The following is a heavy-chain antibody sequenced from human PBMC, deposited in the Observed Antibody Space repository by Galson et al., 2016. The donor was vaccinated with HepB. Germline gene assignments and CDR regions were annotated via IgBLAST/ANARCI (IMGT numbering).Heavy chain of an antibody. D-gene: IGHD6-13*01. CDR3: ARLDRYSRTDWGWFDP. V-gene: IGHV1-2*02. CDR1: GYTFTAYY. Sequence: SVKVSCKASGYTFTAYYIHWLRQAPGQGLEWVGWINPHSGGTHFAQKFQGRITMTSDTSINTAYMELSRLRPDDTAVFYCARLDRYSRTDWGWFDPWGQGTLVTVSS. CDR2: INPHSGGT. J-gene: IGHJ5*02.